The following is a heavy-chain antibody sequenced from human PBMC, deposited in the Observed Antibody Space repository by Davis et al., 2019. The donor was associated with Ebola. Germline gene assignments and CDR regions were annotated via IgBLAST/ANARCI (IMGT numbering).Heavy chain of an antibody. CDR3: AREPGGKRYYYYYGMDV. D-gene: IGHD1-26*01. CDR1: GFTFSDYY. J-gene: IGHJ6*02. V-gene: IGHV3-11*04. CDR2: ISSSGSTI. Sequence: GESLKISCAASGFTFSDYYMSWIRQAPGKGLEWVSYISSSGSTIYYADSVKGRFTISRDNAKNTLYLQMNSLRAEDTAVYYCAREPGGKRYYYYYGMDVWGQGTTVTVSS.